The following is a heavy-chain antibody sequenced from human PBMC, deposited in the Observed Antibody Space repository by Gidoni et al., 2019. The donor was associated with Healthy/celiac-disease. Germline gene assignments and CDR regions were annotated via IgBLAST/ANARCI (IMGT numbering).Heavy chain of an antibody. CDR2: VSYDGSYK. J-gene: IGHJ4*02. D-gene: IGHD3-22*01. CDR3: AKGVPYYYDSSGYFAY. CDR1: GSNFSSSG. V-gene: IGHV3-30*18. Sequence: QVHLVESGGGVVQPGKSLRLSCAASGSNFSSSGMNWVRQAPGKGLDWVAFVSYDGSYKYYADSVKGRFTISRDNSKNTLYLQMNSLRAEDTAVYSCAKGVPYYYDSSGYFAYWGQGALVTVSS.